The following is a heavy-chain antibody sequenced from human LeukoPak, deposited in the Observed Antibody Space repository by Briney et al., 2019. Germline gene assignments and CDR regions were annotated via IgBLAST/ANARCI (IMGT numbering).Heavy chain of an antibody. CDR2: ISSGGSTI. Sequence: PGGSLRLSCAASGFTFSSYEMNWVRQAPGKGLEWVSYISSGGSTIYYADSVKGRFTISRDNAKNSLYLQINSLRAEDTAIYYCARDSVRGVTLTRFDFWGQGTLVTVSS. CDR1: GFTFSSYE. CDR3: ARDSVRGVTLTRFDF. J-gene: IGHJ4*02. V-gene: IGHV3-48*03. D-gene: IGHD3-10*02.